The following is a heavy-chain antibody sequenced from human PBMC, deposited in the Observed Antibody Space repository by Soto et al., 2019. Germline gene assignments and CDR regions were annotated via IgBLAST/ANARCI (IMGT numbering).Heavy chain of an antibody. V-gene: IGHV1-58*02. CDR3: AADLGSGYDSTLPGENYYYYMDV. Sequence: ASVKVSCKASGFTFTSSAMQWVRQARGQRLEWIGWIVVGSGNTNYAQKFQERVTITRDMSTSTAYMELSSLRSEDTAVYYCAADLGSGYDSTLPGENYYYYMDVWGKGTTVTVSS. CDR1: GFTFTSSA. D-gene: IGHD5-12*01. CDR2: IVVGSGNT. J-gene: IGHJ6*03.